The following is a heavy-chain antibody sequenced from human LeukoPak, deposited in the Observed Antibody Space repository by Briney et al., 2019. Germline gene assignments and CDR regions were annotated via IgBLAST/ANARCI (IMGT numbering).Heavy chain of an antibody. J-gene: IGHJ4*02. D-gene: IGHD6-19*01. CDR3: ARDVHSSGWTYFDY. Sequence: GGSLRLSCAASGFTFSDYHMSWIRQAPGKGLEWISFIISSGNTMHYADSVKGRFTISRDNAKNSLYLQINSLRPEDTAVYYCARDVHSSGWTYFDYWGQGTLVTVSS. CDR1: GFTFSDYH. CDR2: IISSGNTM. V-gene: IGHV3-11*04.